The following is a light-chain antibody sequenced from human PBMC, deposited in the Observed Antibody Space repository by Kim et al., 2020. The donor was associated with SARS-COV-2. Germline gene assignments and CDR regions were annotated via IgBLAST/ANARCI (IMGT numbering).Light chain of an antibody. Sequence: SYELTQPPSESVSPGQTATITCSGDRLGDKYACWYQQKPGQSPVLVIYQNNKRPSGIPERFSGSNSGNTATLTISGTQAMDEADYYCQTWDSSTYVFGTG. CDR2: QNN. CDR1: RLGDKY. CDR3: QTWDSSTYV. J-gene: IGLJ1*01. V-gene: IGLV3-1*01.